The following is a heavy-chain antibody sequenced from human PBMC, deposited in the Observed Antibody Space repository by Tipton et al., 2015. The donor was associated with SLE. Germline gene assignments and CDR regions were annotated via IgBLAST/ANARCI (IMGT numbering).Heavy chain of an antibody. D-gene: IGHD6-13*01. CDR2: ISSSGSTI. J-gene: IGHJ4*02. CDR1: GFTFDDYA. Sequence: GSLRLSCAASGFTFDDYAMNWVRQAPGKGLEWVSYISSSGSTIYYADSVKGRFTISRDNAKNSLYLQMNSLRAEDTAVYYCARVVAAAGRDFDYWGQGTLVTVSS. V-gene: IGHV3-48*03. CDR3: ARVVAAAGRDFDY.